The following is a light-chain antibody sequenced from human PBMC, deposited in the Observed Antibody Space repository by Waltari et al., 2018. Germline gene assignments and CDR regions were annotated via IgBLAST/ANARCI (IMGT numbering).Light chain of an antibody. CDR2: GAS. Sequence: EIVMTPSPATLSVSPGERATTSCRASQRVSSNLAWYQQKPGQAPRLLIYGASTRATGIPARFSGSGSGTEFTLTISSLQSEDFAVYYCQQYNKWPRTFGQGTKVEIK. CDR3: QQYNKWPRT. J-gene: IGKJ1*01. CDR1: QRVSSN. V-gene: IGKV3-15*01.